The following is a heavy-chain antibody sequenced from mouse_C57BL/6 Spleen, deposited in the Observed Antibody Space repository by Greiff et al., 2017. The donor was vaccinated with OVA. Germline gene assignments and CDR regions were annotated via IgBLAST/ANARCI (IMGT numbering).Heavy chain of an antibody. CDR1: GFSLTSYG. J-gene: IGHJ4*01. D-gene: IGHD2-2*01. CDR3: ARHAGGYDKGDYYAMDY. V-gene: IGHV2-6-1*01. Sequence: VKLKESGPGLVAPSQSLSITCTVSGFSLTSYGVHWVRQPPGKGLEWLVVIWSDGSTTYNSALKSRLSISKDNSKSQVFLKMNSLQTDDTAMYYCARHAGGYDKGDYYAMDYWGQGTSVTVSS. CDR2: IWSDGST.